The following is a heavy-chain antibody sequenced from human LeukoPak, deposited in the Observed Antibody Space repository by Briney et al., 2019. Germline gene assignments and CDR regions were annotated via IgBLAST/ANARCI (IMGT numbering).Heavy chain of an antibody. V-gene: IGHV4-39*01. CDR2: IYYSGST. J-gene: IGHJ4*02. CDR1: GGSISSSSYN. Sequence: SETLSLTCTVSGGSISSSSYNWGWIRQPPGKGLEWTGNIYYSGSTSYNPSLMSRITISVDTSKNQFYLKLSSVTAADTAVYYCARWTRTTGGGTGGFDFWGQGALVTVSS. CDR3: ARWTRTTGGGTGGFDF. D-gene: IGHD6-19*01.